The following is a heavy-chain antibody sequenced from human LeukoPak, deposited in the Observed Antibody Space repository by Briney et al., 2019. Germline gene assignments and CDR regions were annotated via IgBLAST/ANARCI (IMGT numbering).Heavy chain of an antibody. CDR2: VYYTGTT. CDR1: DGSVSSSRYY. CDR3: ASRNAIAVYFDY. V-gene: IGHV4-39*01. D-gene: IGHD6-19*01. Sequence: SETLSLTCFVSDGSVSSSRYYWAWIRQPPGKGLEWIGTVYYTGTTYYNPSLRSRVTIYVETSKNEFSLRLNSVTAADTAMYYCASRNAIAVYFDYWGQGTLVTVSS. J-gene: IGHJ4*02.